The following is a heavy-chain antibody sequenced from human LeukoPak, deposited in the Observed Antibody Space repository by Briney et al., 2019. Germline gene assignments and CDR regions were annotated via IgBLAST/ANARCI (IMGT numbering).Heavy chain of an antibody. CDR3: ARHQVGSSYFDY. J-gene: IGHJ4*02. D-gene: IGHD6-6*01. CDR1: GYSFTTYW. Sequence: GESLKISCKGPGYSFTTYWISWVRQMPGKGLEWMGRIDPSDSYTNYSPSFQGHVTISADKSISTAYLQWSSLKASDTAMYYCARHQVGSSYFDYWGQGTLVTVSS. CDR2: IDPSDSYT. V-gene: IGHV5-10-1*01.